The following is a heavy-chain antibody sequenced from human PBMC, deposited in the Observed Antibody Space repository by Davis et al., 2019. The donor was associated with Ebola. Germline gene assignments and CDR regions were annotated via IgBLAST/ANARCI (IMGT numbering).Heavy chain of an antibody. CDR3: AKNPGDY. V-gene: IGHV3-30*02. J-gene: IGHJ4*02. D-gene: IGHD3-10*01. Sequence: GRFTISRDNSKNTLYLQMNSLRAEDTAVYYCAKNPGDYWGQGTLVTVSS.